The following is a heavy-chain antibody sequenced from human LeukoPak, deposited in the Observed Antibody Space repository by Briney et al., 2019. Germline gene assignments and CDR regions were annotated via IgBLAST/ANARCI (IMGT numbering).Heavy chain of an antibody. CDR3: ARPGGSRDGYNSPFDY. Sequence: PSETLSLTCTVSGGSISSSSYYWGWIRQPPGKGLEWIGSIYYSGSTYYNPSLKSRVTISVDTSKNQFSLKLSSVTAADTAVYYCARPGGSRDGYNSPFDYWGQGTLVTVSS. D-gene: IGHD5-24*01. J-gene: IGHJ4*02. V-gene: IGHV4-39*01. CDR2: IYYSGST. CDR1: GGSISSSSYY.